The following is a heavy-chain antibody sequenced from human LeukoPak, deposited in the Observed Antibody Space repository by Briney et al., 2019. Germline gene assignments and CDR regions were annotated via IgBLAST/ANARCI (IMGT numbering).Heavy chain of an antibody. V-gene: IGHV4-4*07. J-gene: IGHJ6*03. CDR2: IYSSGST. CDR1: GGSISSHY. Sequence: SETLSLTCTVSGGSISSHYWSWIRQPAGKGLEWIGRIYSSGSTNYNPSLKSRVTISLETSKNQFSLKLTSVTAADTAVYYCARAGYYYYYMDVWGKGTTVTVSS. CDR3: ARAGYYYYYMDV.